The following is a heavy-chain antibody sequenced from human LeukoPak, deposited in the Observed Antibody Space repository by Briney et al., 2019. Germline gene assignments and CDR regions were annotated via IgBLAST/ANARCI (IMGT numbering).Heavy chain of an antibody. Sequence: GGSLRLSCAASGFTFSSYWMSWVRQAPGKGMEWVANIKQDGSEKFYVDSVKGRFTISRDNAKNSLYLQMNSLRAEDTAVYYCARDSSTSCYDYWGQGTLVTVSS. CDR3: ARDSSTSCYDY. CDR2: IKQDGSEK. J-gene: IGHJ4*02. D-gene: IGHD2-2*01. CDR1: GFTFSSYW. V-gene: IGHV3-7*01.